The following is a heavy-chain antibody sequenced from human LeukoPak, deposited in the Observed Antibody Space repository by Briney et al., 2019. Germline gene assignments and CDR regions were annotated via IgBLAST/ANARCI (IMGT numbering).Heavy chain of an antibody. J-gene: IGHJ4*02. CDR2: ISGSGGST. Sequence: PGGSLRLSCAASGFTFSSYGMSWVRQAPGKGLEWVSGISGSGGSTYYADSVKGRFTISRDNSKNTLYLQMNSLRAEDTAVYYCAKGQSAGWYSDCWGQGTLVTVSS. CDR1: GFTFSSYG. D-gene: IGHD6-19*01. V-gene: IGHV3-23*01. CDR3: AKGQSAGWYSDC.